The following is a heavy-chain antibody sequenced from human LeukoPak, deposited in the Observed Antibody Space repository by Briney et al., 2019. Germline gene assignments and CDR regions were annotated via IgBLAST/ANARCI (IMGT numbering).Heavy chain of an antibody. J-gene: IGHJ5*02. V-gene: IGHV1-18*01. CDR3: ARDPADSSGYYYLNWFDP. Sequence: ASVKVSCKGSGYTFTSYGISWVRQAPGQGLEWVGWISAYNGNTNYAQKLQGRVTMTTDTSTSTAYMELRSLRSADTAVYYCARDPADSSGYYYLNWFDPWGQGTLVTVSS. CDR2: ISAYNGNT. D-gene: IGHD3-22*01. CDR1: GYTFTSYG.